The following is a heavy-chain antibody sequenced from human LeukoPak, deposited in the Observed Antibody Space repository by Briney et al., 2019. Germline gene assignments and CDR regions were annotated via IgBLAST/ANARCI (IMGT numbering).Heavy chain of an antibody. CDR3: ARGQVPAARGYNWFDP. CDR1: GWSFNDYY. CDR2: INARGDT. V-gene: IGHV4-34*01. D-gene: IGHD2-2*01. J-gene: IGHJ5*02. Sequence: SETLSLICAVYGWSFNDYYWNWIRQPPGKGLEWIGEINARGDTNYNPSLESRVTISVDTSKNQFSLRLTSMIAADTALYYCARGQVPAARGYNWFDPWGQGTLVTVSS.